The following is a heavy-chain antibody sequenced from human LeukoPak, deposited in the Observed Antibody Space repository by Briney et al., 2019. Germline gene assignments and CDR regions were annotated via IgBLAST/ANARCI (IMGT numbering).Heavy chain of an antibody. CDR2: INHSGST. CDR3: ARGEPHSDTSGYPLY. V-gene: IGHV4-34*01. CDR1: GESFSGYH. Sequence: PSETLSLTCAVYGESFSGYHWNWIRQPPGKGLEWIGDINHSGSTNYNPSLKSRVTISVDTSKNQFSLRLTSVTAADTAVYYCARGEPHSDTSGYPLYWGRGTLVTVSS. D-gene: IGHD3-22*01. J-gene: IGHJ4*02.